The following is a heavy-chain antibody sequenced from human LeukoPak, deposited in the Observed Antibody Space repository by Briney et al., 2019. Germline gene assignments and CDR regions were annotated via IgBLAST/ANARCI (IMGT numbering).Heavy chain of an antibody. CDR2: TYYRSKWYN. V-gene: IGHV6-1*01. Sequence: SQTLSLTCAISGDSVSSNSAAWNWIRQSPSRGLEWLGRTYYRSKWYNDYAVSVKSRITINPDTSKNQFSLQLNSVTPEDTAVYYCARDVRSMYSSSWTDYYYYYYMDVWGKGTTVTVSS. D-gene: IGHD6-13*01. J-gene: IGHJ6*03. CDR3: ARDVRSMYSSSWTDYYYYYYMDV. CDR1: GDSVSSNSAA.